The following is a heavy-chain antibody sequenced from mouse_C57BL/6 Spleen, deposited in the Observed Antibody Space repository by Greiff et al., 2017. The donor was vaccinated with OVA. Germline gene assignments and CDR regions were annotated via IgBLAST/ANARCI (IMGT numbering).Heavy chain of an antibody. CDR3: ALITTVPYYYAMDY. V-gene: IGHV5-17*01. Sequence: EVQRVESGGGLVKPGGSLKLSCAASGFTFSDYGMHWVRQAPEKGLEWVAYISSGSSTIYYADTVKGRFTISRDNAKNTLFLQMTSLRSEDTAMYYCALITTVPYYYAMDYWGQGTSVTVSS. D-gene: IGHD1-1*01. J-gene: IGHJ4*01. CDR1: GFTFSDYG. CDR2: ISSGSSTI.